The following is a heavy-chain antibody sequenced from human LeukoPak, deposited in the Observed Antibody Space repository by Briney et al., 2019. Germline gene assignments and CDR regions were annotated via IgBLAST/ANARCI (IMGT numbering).Heavy chain of an antibody. CDR3: ARVVSESSGYQGY. V-gene: IGHV3-11*04. CDR2: ISDSGSTI. J-gene: IGHJ4*02. D-gene: IGHD3-22*01. CDR1: GFTFSDYY. Sequence: PGGSLRLSCVASGFTFSDYYMSWIRQTPGKGLEWVSYISDSGSTIYYADSVKGRFTISRDNAKNSLYLQMNSLRAEDTAVYYCARVVSESSGYQGYWGQGTLVTVSS.